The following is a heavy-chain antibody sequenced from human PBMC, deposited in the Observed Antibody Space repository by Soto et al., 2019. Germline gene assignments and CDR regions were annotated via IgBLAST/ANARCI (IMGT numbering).Heavy chain of an antibody. Sequence: GGSLRLSCAASGFTFSSYAMSWVRQAPGKGLEWVSAISGSGGSTYYADSVKGRFTISRDNSKNTLYLQMNSLRAEDTAVYYCAKEVYYDSSGYYYEGFVSPSLKWGQGTLVTVSS. CDR1: GFTFSSYA. CDR3: AKEVYYDSSGYYYEGFVSPSLK. CDR2: ISGSGGST. V-gene: IGHV3-23*01. J-gene: IGHJ4*02. D-gene: IGHD3-22*01.